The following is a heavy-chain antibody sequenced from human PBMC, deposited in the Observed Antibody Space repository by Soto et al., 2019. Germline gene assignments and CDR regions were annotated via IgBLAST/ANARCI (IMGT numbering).Heavy chain of an antibody. CDR3: ASGYDSLFALEPFDY. D-gene: IGHD5-12*01. CDR2: ISSSGSTI. J-gene: IGHJ4*02. Sequence: PGGSLRLSCAASGFTFSDYYMSWIRQAPGKGLEWVSYISSSGSTIYYADSVKGRFTISRDNAKNSLYLQMNSLRAEDTAVYYCASGYDSLFALEPFDYWGQGTLVTVSS. CDR1: GFTFSDYY. V-gene: IGHV3-11*01.